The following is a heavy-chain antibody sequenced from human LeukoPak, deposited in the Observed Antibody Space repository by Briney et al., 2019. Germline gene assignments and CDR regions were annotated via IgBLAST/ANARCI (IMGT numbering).Heavy chain of an antibody. CDR1: GGSISSSSYY. D-gene: IGHD4-17*01. Sequence: SETLSLTCTVSGGSISSSSYYWGWIRQPPGKGLEWIGSIYYSGSTYYNPSLKSRVTISVDTSKNQFSLKLSSVTAADTAVYYCARAGPTTVTTIWFDPWGQGTQVTVSS. V-gene: IGHV4-39*07. J-gene: IGHJ5*02. CDR3: ARAGPTTVTTIWFDP. CDR2: IYYSGST.